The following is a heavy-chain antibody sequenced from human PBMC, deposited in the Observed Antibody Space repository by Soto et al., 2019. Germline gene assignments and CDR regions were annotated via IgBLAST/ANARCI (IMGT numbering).Heavy chain of an antibody. J-gene: IGHJ6*02. CDR3: AREIRYCSNGVGSSSAMDV. CDR2: SHYSGST. Sequence: QVQLQESGPGLVKPSQTLSLTCTVSGASISSSDYYWSWIRQPPGKGLEWIGYSHYSGSTFYNPSLKSRVTISLDTSKNQFSLRLGSVAATDTAVYFCAREIRYCSNGVGSSSAMDVWGQGTTVTVSS. D-gene: IGHD2-8*01. V-gene: IGHV4-30-4*01. CDR1: GASISSSDYY.